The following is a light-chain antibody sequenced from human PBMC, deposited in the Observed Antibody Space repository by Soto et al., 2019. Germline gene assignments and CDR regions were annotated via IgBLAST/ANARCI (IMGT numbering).Light chain of an antibody. Sequence: QSVLTQPPSVSESPGQSVTISCTGTSSDVGSYNRVSWYQQPPGTAPKLMIYEVSNRPSGVPDRFSGSKSGNTASLTISGLQAEDEVDYYCSSYTSSSTPLYVFGTGTKVTVL. J-gene: IGLJ1*01. CDR2: EVS. CDR1: SSDVGSYNR. CDR3: SSYTSSSTPLYV. V-gene: IGLV2-18*02.